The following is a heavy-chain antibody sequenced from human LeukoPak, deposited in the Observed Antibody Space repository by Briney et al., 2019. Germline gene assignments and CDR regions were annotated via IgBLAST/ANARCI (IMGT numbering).Heavy chain of an antibody. D-gene: IGHD3-16*02. J-gene: IGHJ5*02. CDR3: ARGKNVWGSYRYIRWFDP. Sequence: SETLSLTCAVYGGSFSGCYWSWIRQPPGKGLEWIGEINHSGSTNYNPSLKSRVTISVDTSKNQFSLKLSSVTAADTAVYYCARGKNVWGSYRYIRWFDPWGQGTLVTVSS. CDR2: INHSGST. V-gene: IGHV4-34*01. CDR1: GGSFSGCY.